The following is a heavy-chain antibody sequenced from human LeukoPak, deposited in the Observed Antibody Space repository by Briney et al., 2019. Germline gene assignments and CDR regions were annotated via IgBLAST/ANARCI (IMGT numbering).Heavy chain of an antibody. J-gene: IGHJ3*02. CDR1: GFIFDDYV. Sequence: GGSLRLSCTASGFIFDDYVIHWVRQPPGKGLEWVSHIRWDSVTTKYADSVKGRFTSSRDNSKNSLFLQMNSLRIEDTALYYCVREMPYAEGGAFDIWGQGTMVTVSS. V-gene: IGHV3-43*01. CDR3: VREMPYAEGGAFDI. D-gene: IGHD2-2*01. CDR2: IRWDSVTT.